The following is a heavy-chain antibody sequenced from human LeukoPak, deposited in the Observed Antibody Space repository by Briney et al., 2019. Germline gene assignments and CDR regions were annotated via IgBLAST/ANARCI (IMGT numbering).Heavy chain of an antibody. D-gene: IGHD6-13*01. J-gene: IGHJ4*02. CDR3: AKEGTYSSSWPTTALDY. V-gene: IGHV3-53*01. Sequence: PGGSLRLSCTVSGFTVSTNSMSWVRQAPGKGLEWVSFIYSDNTHYSDSVKGRFTISRDNSKNTLYLQMNSLRAEDTAVYYCAKEGTYSSSWPTTALDYWGQGTLVTVSS. CDR2: IYSDNT. CDR1: GFTVSTNS.